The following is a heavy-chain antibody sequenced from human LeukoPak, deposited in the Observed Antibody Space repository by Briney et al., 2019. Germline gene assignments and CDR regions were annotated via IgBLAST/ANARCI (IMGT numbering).Heavy chain of an antibody. CDR1: GGSFSGYY. D-gene: IGHD3-22*01. CDR2: INHSGST. J-gene: IGHJ4*02. Sequence: PSETLSLTCAVYGGSFSGYYWSWIRQPPGKGLEWIGEINHSGSTNYNPSLKSRVTISVDTSKNQFSLRLSSVTAADTAVYYCARGYYNSSGYLVDYWGQGALVTVSS. V-gene: IGHV4-34*01. CDR3: ARGYYNSSGYLVDY.